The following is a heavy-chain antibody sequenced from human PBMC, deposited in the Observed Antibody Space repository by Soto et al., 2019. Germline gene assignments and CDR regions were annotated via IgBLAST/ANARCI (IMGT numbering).Heavy chain of an antibody. Sequence: QITLKESGPTLVKPTQTLTLTCTFSGFSLTASGGGVGWIRQPPGKALEWLALIYWDDDKRYRPSLKTRLTITQDTSKNQVVLIMTNVDPVDTATYSCAHIYCGGTGCYAGLDYFDYWGQGTLVTVSS. CDR3: AHIYCGGTGCYAGLDYFDY. CDR1: GFSLTASGGG. V-gene: IGHV2-5*02. CDR2: IYWDDDK. D-gene: IGHD2-2*01. J-gene: IGHJ4*02.